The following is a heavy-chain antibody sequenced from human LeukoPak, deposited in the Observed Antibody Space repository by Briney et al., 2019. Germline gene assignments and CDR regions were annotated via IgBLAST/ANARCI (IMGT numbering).Heavy chain of an antibody. CDR1: GGSFSGYY. D-gene: IGHD2-15*01. Sequence: SETLSLTCAVYGGSFSGYYWSWIRQPPGKGLEWIGEINHSGSTNYNPSLKSRVTISVDTSKNQFSLKLSSVTAADTAVYYCAREEPSGGSCEWGQGTLVTVSS. CDR2: INHSGST. CDR3: AREEPSGGSCE. V-gene: IGHV4-34*01. J-gene: IGHJ4*02.